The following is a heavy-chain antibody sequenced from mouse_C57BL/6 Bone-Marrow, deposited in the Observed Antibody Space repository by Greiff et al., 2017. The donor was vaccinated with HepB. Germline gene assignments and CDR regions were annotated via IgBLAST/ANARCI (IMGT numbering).Heavy chain of an antibody. CDR3: ARSLRYFDY. D-gene: IGHD1-1*01. J-gene: IGHJ2*01. V-gene: IGHV7-3*01. CDR2: IRNKANGYTT. Sequence: EVMLVESGGGLVQPGGSLSLSCAASGFTFTDYYMSWVRQPPGKALEWLGFIRNKANGYTTEYSASVKGRFTISRDNSQSILYLQMNALRAEDSATYYCARSLRYFDYWGQGTTLTVSS. CDR1: GFTFTDYY.